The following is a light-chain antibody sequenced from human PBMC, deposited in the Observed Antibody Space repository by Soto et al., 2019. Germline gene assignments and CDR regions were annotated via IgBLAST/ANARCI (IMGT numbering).Light chain of an antibody. J-gene: IGKJ4*01. CDR1: QNIENNY. CDR3: QQCSSSPLT. CDR2: DAS. V-gene: IGKV3-20*01. Sequence: EIVLTQSPGTLSLSPGERATLSSRASQNIENNYLAWYQQKPGQAPRLLIDDASSRATGVPDRFSGSGSGTDFTLTISRLEPEDFAVYFCQQCSSSPLTFGGGTKLELK.